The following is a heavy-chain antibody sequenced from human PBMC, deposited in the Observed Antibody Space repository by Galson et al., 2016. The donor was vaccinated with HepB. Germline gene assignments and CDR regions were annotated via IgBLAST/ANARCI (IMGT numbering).Heavy chain of an antibody. D-gene: IGHD2-15*01. Sequence: SETLSLTCAVHGGSFSGYWSWIRQPPGKGLEWIGEINHSGSTNYNPSLKSRVTISVDASKNQISLKLSSMTAADTAVYYCARHCGGGSCYSAFEIWGQGTTVTVSS. CDR2: INHSGST. CDR3: ARHCGGGSCYSAFEI. V-gene: IGHV4-34*01. CDR1: GGSFSGY. J-gene: IGHJ3*02.